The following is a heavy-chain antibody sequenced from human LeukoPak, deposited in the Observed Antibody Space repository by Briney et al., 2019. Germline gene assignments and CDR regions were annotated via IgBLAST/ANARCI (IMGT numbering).Heavy chain of an antibody. Sequence: SETLSLTCTVSGGSISSGDYYWSWIRQPPGKGLEWIGYIYYSGSTYYNPSLKSRVTISVDTSKNQFSLKLSSVTAADTAVYYCASYSGYGKNWFDPWGQGTLVTVSS. J-gene: IGHJ5*02. CDR2: IYYSGST. D-gene: IGHD5-12*01. CDR3: ASYSGYGKNWFDP. V-gene: IGHV4-30-4*01. CDR1: GGSISSGDYY.